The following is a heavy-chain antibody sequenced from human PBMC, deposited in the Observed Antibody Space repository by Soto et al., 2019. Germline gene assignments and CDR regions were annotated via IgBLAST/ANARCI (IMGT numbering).Heavy chain of an antibody. V-gene: IGHV1-69*13. CDR1: GGTFSSYA. CDR2: IIPIFGTA. D-gene: IGHD3-22*01. Sequence: SVKVSCKASGGTFSSYAISWVRQAPGQGLEWMGGIIPIFGTADYAQKFQGRVTITADESTSTAYMELSSLRSEDTAVYYCARRSYYDSSGPSPYYYYGMDVWGQGTTVTVSS. CDR3: ARRSYYDSSGPSPYYYYGMDV. J-gene: IGHJ6*02.